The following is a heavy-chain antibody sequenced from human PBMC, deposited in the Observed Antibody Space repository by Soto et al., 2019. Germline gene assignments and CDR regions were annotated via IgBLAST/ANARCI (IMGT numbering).Heavy chain of an antibody. D-gene: IGHD4-17*01. CDR2: IWYDGSNK. CDR3: ARDRLIDDYGGDAFDI. V-gene: IGHV3-33*01. Sequence: GGSLRLSCAASGFTFSSYGMHWVRQAPGKGLEWVAVIWYDGSNKYYADSVKGRFTISRDNSKNTLYLQMNSLRAEDTAVYYCARDRLIDDYGGDAFDIWGQGTMVTVSS. J-gene: IGHJ3*02. CDR1: GFTFSSYG.